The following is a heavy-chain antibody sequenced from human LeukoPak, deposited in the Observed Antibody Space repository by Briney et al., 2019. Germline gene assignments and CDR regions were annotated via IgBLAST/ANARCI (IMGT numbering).Heavy chain of an antibody. Sequence: PSETLSLTCTDPGGSISSYYWSWIRQPPGKRLEWMGYIYYSGSTNYNPSLKSRVTISVDTSKNQFSLKLSSVTAADTAVYYCARYYGSGSYDLPYYYYGMDVWGQGTTVTVSS. V-gene: IGHV4-59*01. D-gene: IGHD3-10*01. CDR3: ARYYGSGSYDLPYYYYGMDV. CDR1: GGSISSYY. CDR2: IYYSGST. J-gene: IGHJ6*02.